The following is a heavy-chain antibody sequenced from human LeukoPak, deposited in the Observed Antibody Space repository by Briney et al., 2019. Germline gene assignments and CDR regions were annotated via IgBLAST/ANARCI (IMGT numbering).Heavy chain of an antibody. V-gene: IGHV4-59*01. CDR2: VYYSRST. CDR1: GGSISSYY. CDR3: VRAAGSSSWST. Sequence: SETLSLTCTVSGGSISSYYWSWIRLPPGKGLEWIGYVYYSRSTNYNPSLKSRVYISVDTSKNQLSLKLRSATAADTAVYYCVRAAGSSSWSTWGQGALVTVFS. J-gene: IGHJ5*02. D-gene: IGHD6-13*01.